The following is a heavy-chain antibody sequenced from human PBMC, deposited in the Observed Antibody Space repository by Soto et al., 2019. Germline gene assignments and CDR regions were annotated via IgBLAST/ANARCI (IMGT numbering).Heavy chain of an antibody. CDR2: ISGSGGST. Sequence: EVQLLESGGGLVQPGGSLRLSCAASGYPFSNYAMSWVRQAPGKGLEWVSAISGSGGSTYYADSVKGRFTISRDNSRSTLYLQMNRLSAEDTAVYYCEKYGYSSSYGHPGLDVWGQGTTVTVSS. V-gene: IGHV3-23*01. D-gene: IGHD6-6*01. J-gene: IGHJ6*02. CDR1: GYPFSNYA. CDR3: EKYGYSSSYGHPGLDV.